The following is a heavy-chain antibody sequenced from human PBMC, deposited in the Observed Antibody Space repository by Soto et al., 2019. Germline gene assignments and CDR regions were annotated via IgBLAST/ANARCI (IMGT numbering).Heavy chain of an antibody. J-gene: IGHJ4*02. Sequence: TLSLTCAVYGGSFSGYYWSWIRQPPGKGLEWIGEINHSGSTNYNPSLKSRVTISVDTSKNQFSLKLSSVTAADTAVYYCARGSPRIQLWLNSNIVFDYWGQGTLVTVSS. V-gene: IGHV4-34*01. CDR2: INHSGST. CDR1: GGSFSGYY. CDR3: ARGSPRIQLWLNSNIVFDY. D-gene: IGHD5-18*01.